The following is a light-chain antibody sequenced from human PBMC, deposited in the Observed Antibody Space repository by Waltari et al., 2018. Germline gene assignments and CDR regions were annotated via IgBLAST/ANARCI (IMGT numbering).Light chain of an antibody. Sequence: DIMMSQSPLSLSVTPEESASISCRSSQSLLHSSGYNYLDWYLQKPGQSPQLLIYKVSQRASGVPDRFSGSGSGTDFTLRISRVEAEDVGVYYCMQALETVTFGPGTKVNIK. CDR3: MQALETVT. J-gene: IGKJ3*01. CDR2: KVS. V-gene: IGKV2-28*01. CDR1: QSLLHSSGYNY.